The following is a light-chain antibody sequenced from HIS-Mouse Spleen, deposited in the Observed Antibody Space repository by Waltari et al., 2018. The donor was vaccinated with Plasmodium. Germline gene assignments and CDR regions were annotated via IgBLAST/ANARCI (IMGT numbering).Light chain of an antibody. Sequence: AIQLTQSPSSLSASVGDRVTITCLASQGISSALAWYQQKPGKAPKLLIYDASSLESGLPSRFSCSGSGTDFTLTISSLQPEDFATYYCQQFNSYPQGTFGQGTRLEIK. V-gene: IGKV1-13*02. CDR3: QQFNSYPQGT. J-gene: IGKJ5*01. CDR2: DAS. CDR1: QGISSA.